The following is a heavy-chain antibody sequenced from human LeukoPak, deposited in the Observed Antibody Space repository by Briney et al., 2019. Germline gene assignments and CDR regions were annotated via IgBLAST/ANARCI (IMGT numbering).Heavy chain of an antibody. CDR2: ISSTGSLI. Sequence: GGSLRLSCEASGFSFSGYSMIWVRQAPGKGLEWVSYISSTGSLIKYADSVRGRFTISRDNAKNSLYLQMNSLRVEDTAVYYCAREWDDSSGYYIDYWGQGALVTVSS. J-gene: IGHJ4*02. CDR3: AREWDDSSGYYIDY. V-gene: IGHV3-48*01. CDR1: GFSFSGYS. D-gene: IGHD3-22*01.